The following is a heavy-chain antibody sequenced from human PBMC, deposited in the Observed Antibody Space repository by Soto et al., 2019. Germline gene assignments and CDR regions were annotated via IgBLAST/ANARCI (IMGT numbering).Heavy chain of an antibody. V-gene: IGHV4-59*08. CDR3: ARLLDWFDP. Sequence: SETLSLTCTVSGGSISSYYWSWIRQPPGKGLEWIGYIYYSGSSNYNPSLKSRVTISVDTSKNQFSLKLSSVTAADTAVYYCARLLDWFDPWGQGTLVTVSS. J-gene: IGHJ5*02. CDR1: GGSISSYY. CDR2: IYYSGSS. D-gene: IGHD2-8*02.